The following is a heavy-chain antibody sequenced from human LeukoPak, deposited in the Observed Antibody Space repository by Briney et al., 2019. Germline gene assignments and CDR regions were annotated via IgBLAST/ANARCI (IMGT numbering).Heavy chain of an antibody. CDR2: FSASANS. D-gene: IGHD2-8*02. V-gene: IGHV4-61*02. J-gene: IGHJ5*02. CDR1: GDSISSDEYY. CDR3: ARDNRYSTGGYCSNWFDT. Sequence: SETLSLTCTVSGDSISSDEYYWSWIRQPAGKGLDWIVRFSASANSNYNPSIKRLPTISVNRSNNLFSLMLTSVTAADTAEYCCARDNRYSTGGYCSNWFDTSGAGTLVT.